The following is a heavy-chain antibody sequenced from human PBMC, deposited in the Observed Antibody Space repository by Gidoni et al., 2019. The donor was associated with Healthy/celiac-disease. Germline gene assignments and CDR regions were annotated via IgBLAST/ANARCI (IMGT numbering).Heavy chain of an antibody. J-gene: IGHJ4*02. V-gene: IGHV3-33*01. D-gene: IGHD2-15*01. CDR1: GFTFSSYG. CDR3: ATKSDCSGGSCHIL. Sequence: QVQLVESGGGVVQPGRSLRLSCAASGFTFSSYGMHWVRQAPGKGLEGVAVIWYDGSNKYYADSVKGRFTISRDNSKNTLYLQMNSLRAEDTAVYYCATKSDCSGGSCHILWGQGTLVTVSS. CDR2: IWYDGSNK.